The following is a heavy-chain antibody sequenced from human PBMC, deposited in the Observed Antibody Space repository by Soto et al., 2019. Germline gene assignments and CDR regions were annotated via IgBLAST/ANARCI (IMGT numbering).Heavy chain of an antibody. CDR3: ARIFSDFGYCSGGSCYSVGYYYAMDL. V-gene: IGHV4-59*01. D-gene: IGHD2-15*01. Sequence: SETLSLTCTVSGGSISSYYWSWIRQPPGKGLEWIGYFYYSGSTNYNPSLKSRVTISVDTSKNQFSLKLSSVTAADTAVYYCARIFSDFGYCSGGSCYSVGYYYAMDLWGQGTTVTVS. CDR2: FYYSGST. J-gene: IGHJ6*02. CDR1: GGSISSYY.